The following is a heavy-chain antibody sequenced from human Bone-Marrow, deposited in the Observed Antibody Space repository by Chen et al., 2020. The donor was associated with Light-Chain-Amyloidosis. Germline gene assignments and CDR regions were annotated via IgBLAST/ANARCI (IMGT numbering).Heavy chain of an antibody. CDR3: ARGWDSGWSYFDN. V-gene: IGHV3-11*06. CDR1: GLSFSDKY. Sequence: QVQLVESGGGLVKPGGSLRLSCAASGLSFSDKYMTWIRQTAGKGLEWVAYIGSRSTYRNYADSAKGRFTISRENAKNSLYLQMNSLRVEDTGVYYCARGWDSGWSYFDNWGQGTLVTVSS. D-gene: IGHD6-19*01. CDR2: IGSRSTYR. J-gene: IGHJ4*02.